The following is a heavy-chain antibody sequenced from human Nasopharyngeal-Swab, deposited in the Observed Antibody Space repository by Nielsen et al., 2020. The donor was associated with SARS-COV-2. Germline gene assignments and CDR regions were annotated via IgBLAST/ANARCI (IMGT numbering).Heavy chain of an antibody. V-gene: IGHV3-23*01. CDR1: GFTFSSYA. CDR2: ISGSGGST. J-gene: IGHJ3*02. D-gene: IGHD2-2*01. CDR3: AKRQLLPTGAFDI. Sequence: GESLKISCAASGFTFSSYAMSWVRQAPGKGLEWVSAISGSGGSTYYADSVKGRFTISRDNSKNTLYLQMNSLRAEDTAVYYCAKRQLLPTGAFDIWGQGTTVTVSS.